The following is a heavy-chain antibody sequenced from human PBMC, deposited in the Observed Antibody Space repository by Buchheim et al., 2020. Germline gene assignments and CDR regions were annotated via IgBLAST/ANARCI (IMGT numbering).Heavy chain of an antibody. J-gene: IGHJ6*02. CDR3: ARGRSNNYYYYGMDV. CDR1: GGSFSGYY. CDR2: ITHSGST. D-gene: IGHD1-14*01. V-gene: IGHV4-34*01. Sequence: QVQLQQWGAGLLKPSETLSLTCAVYGGSFSGYYWSWIRQPPGKGLEWIGEITHSGSTNYNPSLKSRVTISVDTSKNQFSLKLSSVTAADTAVYYCARGRSNNYYYYGMDVWGQGTT.